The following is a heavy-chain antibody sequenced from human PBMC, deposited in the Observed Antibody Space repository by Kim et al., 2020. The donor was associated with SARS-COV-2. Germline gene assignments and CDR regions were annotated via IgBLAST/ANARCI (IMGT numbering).Heavy chain of an antibody. V-gene: IGHV3-23*01. CDR3: AKDYEKSMIVVEPQGFDY. CDR1: GFTFSSYA. D-gene: IGHD3-22*01. Sequence: GGSLRLSCAASGFTFSSYAMSWVRQAPGKGLEWVSAISGSGGSTYYADSVKGRFTISRDNSKNTLYLQMNSLRAEDTAVYYCAKDYEKSMIVVEPQGFDYWGQGTLVTVSS. CDR2: ISGSGGST. J-gene: IGHJ4*02.